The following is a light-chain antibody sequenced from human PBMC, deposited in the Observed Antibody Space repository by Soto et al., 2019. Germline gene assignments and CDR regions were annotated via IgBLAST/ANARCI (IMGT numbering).Light chain of an antibody. CDR1: QSVSSSS. J-gene: IGKJ5*01. V-gene: IGKV3-20*01. CDR3: QQYGSPIT. Sequence: EIVLTQFPDTLSLSPGERATLSCRASQSVSSSSLAWYQQRRGQAPRLLIHGASSRATGIPDRFSGSGSGTDFTLTISRLEPEDFAVYYCQQYGSPITFGQGTRLEIK. CDR2: GAS.